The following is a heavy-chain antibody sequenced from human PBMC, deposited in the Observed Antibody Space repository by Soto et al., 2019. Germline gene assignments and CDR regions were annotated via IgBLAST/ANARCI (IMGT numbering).Heavy chain of an antibody. CDR3: TTLVDIVATINPGFDY. CDR1: GFTFSNAW. D-gene: IGHD5-12*01. V-gene: IGHV3-15*01. Sequence: EVQLVESGGGLVKPGGSLRLSCAASGFTFSNAWMSWVRQAPGKGLEWVGRIKSKTDGGTTDYAAPVKGRFTISRDDSKNTLYLQMNSLKTEDTAVYYCTTLVDIVATINPGFDYWGQGTLVTVSS. J-gene: IGHJ4*02. CDR2: IKSKTDGGTT.